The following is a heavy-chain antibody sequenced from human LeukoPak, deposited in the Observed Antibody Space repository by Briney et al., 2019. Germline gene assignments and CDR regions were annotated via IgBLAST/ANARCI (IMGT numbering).Heavy chain of an antibody. D-gene: IGHD6-13*01. CDR3: ARSPGPAAVAFDY. J-gene: IGHJ4*02. CDR1: GFKFYSYA. CDR2: ISFDGSEK. V-gene: IGHV3-30*04. Sequence: GGSLRLSCAASGFKFYSYAMHWVRQAPGKGLEWVASISFDGSEKYYRDSVKGRFTISRDNSKNTVSLQMNSLRPEDTAVYYRARSPGPAAVAFDYWGQGTLVTVSS.